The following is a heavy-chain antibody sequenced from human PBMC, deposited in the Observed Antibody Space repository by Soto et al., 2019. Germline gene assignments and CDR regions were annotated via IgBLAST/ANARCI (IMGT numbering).Heavy chain of an antibody. V-gene: IGHV1-69*06. J-gene: IGHJ5*02. D-gene: IGHD1-1*01. CDR2: IIPIFGTA. Sequence: SVKVSFKASRGPLSSQAISLVRQAPGQGLEWMGGIIPIFGTANYAQKFQGRVTITADKSTSTAYMELSSLRSEDTAVYYCARAVEKLEPNHNWFDGWGQGTLVTVSS. CDR1: RGPLSSQA. CDR3: ARAVEKLEPNHNWFDG.